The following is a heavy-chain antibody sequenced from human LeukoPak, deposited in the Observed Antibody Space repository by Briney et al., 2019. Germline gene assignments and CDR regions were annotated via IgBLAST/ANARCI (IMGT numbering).Heavy chain of an antibody. CDR2: IYSGGST. Sequence: GGSLRLSCAASGFTVSSNYMSWVRQAPGKGLEWVSVIYSGGSTYYADSVKGRFTISSDNSKNTLYLQMNSLRAEDTAVYYCARESYYDSSGYYPDWGQGTLVTVSS. CDR1: GFTVSSNY. CDR3: ARESYYDSSGYYPD. D-gene: IGHD3-22*01. J-gene: IGHJ4*02. V-gene: IGHV3-53*01.